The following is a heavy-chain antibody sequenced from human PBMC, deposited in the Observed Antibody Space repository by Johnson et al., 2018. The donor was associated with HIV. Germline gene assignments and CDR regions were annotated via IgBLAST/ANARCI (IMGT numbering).Heavy chain of an antibody. Sequence: QVQLVESGGGVVQPGRSLRLSCAASGFAFSGYALHWVRQAPGKGLEWVALISYDGTKKYSAGSVKGRFTIPRDNSKNTLYLQMNNLRLGDTAVYYCARSVHDYSDYLWGRDAFDIWGQGTMVIVSS. CDR3: ARSVHDYSDYLWGRDAFDI. CDR1: GFAFSGYA. D-gene: IGHD4-11*01. V-gene: IGHV3-30*04. J-gene: IGHJ3*02. CDR2: ISYDGTKK.